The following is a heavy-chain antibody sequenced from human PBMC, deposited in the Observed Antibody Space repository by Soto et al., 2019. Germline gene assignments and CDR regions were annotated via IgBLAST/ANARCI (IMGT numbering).Heavy chain of an antibody. CDR1: GNTFASHG. Sequence: ASVKVSCKASGNTFASHGFSWVRQAPGQGLEWMGWISGFNGQTNYALKFQGRVTLTTDASTSTAYMELRSLRSDDTAVYFCARVDPRGVAVVRDYWGQGXLVTVSS. CDR3: ARVDPRGVAVVRDY. D-gene: IGHD3-10*01. CDR2: ISGFNGQT. V-gene: IGHV1-18*01. J-gene: IGHJ4*02.